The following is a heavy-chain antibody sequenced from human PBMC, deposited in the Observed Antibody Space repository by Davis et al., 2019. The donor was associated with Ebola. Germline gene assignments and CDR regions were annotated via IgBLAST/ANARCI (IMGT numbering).Heavy chain of an antibody. V-gene: IGHV5-51*01. Sequence: GGSLRLSCKGSGYSFTNYWIGWVRQMPGKGLEWLGIIYPGDSDIRYSPSFQGQVTISADKSTSTAFLQWSSLKASDTAMYYCARSTVGGKSGRWFDPWGQGTLVTVSS. CDR1: GYSFTNYW. CDR2: IYPGDSDI. D-gene: IGHD4-23*01. J-gene: IGHJ5*02. CDR3: ARSTVGGKSGRWFDP.